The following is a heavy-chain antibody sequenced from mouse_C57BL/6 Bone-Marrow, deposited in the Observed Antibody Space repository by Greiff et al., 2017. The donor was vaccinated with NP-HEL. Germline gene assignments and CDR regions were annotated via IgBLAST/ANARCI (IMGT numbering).Heavy chain of an antibody. CDR3: ARDYYGSSYVWFAY. CDR1: GYTFTNYW. J-gene: IGHJ3*01. Sequence: QVHVKQSGAELVRPGTSVKMSCKASGYTFTNYWIGWAKQRPGHGLEWIGDIYPGGGYTNYNEKFKGKATLTADKSSSTAYMQFSSLTSEDSAIYYCARDYYGSSYVWFAYWGQGTLVTVSA. D-gene: IGHD1-1*01. CDR2: IYPGGGYT. V-gene: IGHV1-63*01.